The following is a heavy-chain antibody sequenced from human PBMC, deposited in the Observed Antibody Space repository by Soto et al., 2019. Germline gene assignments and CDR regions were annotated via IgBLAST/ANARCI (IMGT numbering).Heavy chain of an antibody. J-gene: IGHJ4*02. D-gene: IGHD5-12*01. V-gene: IGHV4-4*02. CDR2: VAANGYI. CDR1: NGSLSSSRW. Sequence: QVQLQESGPGLVTPSETLSLSCSVSNGSLSSSRWWSWVRQSLGKGLEWIGEVAANGYIHCIPSLKRRLSISLDWSRNRFSLRLTSVTAADTALYYCARNHYDGYDFDYWGQGALVTVSS. CDR3: ARNHYDGYDFDY.